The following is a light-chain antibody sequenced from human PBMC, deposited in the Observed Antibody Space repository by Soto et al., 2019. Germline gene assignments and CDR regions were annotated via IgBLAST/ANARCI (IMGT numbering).Light chain of an antibody. CDR2: NND. CDR3: QSYDVSLTASV. J-gene: IGLJ3*02. V-gene: IGLV1-40*01. Sequence: QSVLTQPPSVSGAPGQRVTISCTGSSSNIGAGYDVHWYQQLPGTAPKLLIYNNDNRPSGVPGRFSGSKSGTSASLAITGLQAEDEADYYCQSYDVSLTASVFGGGTKLT. CDR1: SSNIGAGYD.